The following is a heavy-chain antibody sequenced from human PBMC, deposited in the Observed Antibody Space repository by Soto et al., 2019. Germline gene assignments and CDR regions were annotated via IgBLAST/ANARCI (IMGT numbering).Heavy chain of an antibody. V-gene: IGHV4-59*01. CDR1: GDSISSYY. D-gene: IGHD6-13*01. CDR2: IYYSGST. J-gene: IGHJ4*02. CDR3: ASLIAAAGTLAY. Sequence: SETLSLTCTVSGDSISSYYWSWIRQPPGKGLEWIGYIYYSGSTNYNPSLKSRVTISVDTSKNQFSLKLSSVTAADTAVYYCASLIAAAGTLAYWGQGTLVTVSS.